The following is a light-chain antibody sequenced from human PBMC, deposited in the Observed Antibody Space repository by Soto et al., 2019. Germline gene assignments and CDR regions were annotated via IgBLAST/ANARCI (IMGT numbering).Light chain of an antibody. V-gene: IGLV4-69*01. CDR2: LNSDGSH. Sequence: QSVLTQSPSASASLGASAKLTCTLSSGHSSNAIAWHQQQPEKGPRYPMKLNSDGSHRKGDGIPDRFSGSSSGAERYLTISSLQSEDEADYYCQTWGPGIRVFGGGTKLTVL. CDR3: QTWGPGIRV. CDR1: SGHSSNA. J-gene: IGLJ2*01.